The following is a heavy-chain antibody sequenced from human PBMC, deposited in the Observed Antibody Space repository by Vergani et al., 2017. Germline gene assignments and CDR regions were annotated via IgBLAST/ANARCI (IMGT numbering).Heavy chain of an antibody. CDR2: ILGSGTA. CDR3: GRGSRAAGYSWPDS. V-gene: IGHV4-61*02. Sequence: QVQLQESGPGLVKPSQTLSLTCTVSGASMSSVGYYWTWILQSAGKRLEWIGDILGSGTANYNPSFQGRVSMSVATSKNQFSLTQRSVNATDTAVYYCGRGSRAAGYSWPDSWGQGTRVTVSS. D-gene: IGHD3-16*02. J-gene: IGHJ4*02. CDR1: GASMSSVGYY.